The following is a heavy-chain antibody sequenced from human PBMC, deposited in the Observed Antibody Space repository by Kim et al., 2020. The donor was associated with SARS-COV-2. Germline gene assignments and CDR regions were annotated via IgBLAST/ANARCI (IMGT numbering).Heavy chain of an antibody. CDR1: GGTFSSYA. V-gene: IGHV1-69*13. CDR3: ARGGYCSGGSCSGWFGRVRSPFDP. CDR2: IIPIFGTA. D-gene: IGHD2-15*01. J-gene: IGHJ5*02. Sequence: ASVKVSCKASGGTFSSYAISWVRQAPGQGLEWMGGIIPIFGTANYAQKFQGRVTITADESTSTAYMELSSLRSEDTAVYYCARGGYCSGGSCSGWFGRVRSPFDPWGQGTLVTVSS.